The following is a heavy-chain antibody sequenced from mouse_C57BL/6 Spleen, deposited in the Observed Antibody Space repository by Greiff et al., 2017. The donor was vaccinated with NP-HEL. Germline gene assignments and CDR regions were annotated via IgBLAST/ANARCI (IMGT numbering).Heavy chain of an antibody. CDR1: GFTFSSYA. Sequence: DVHLVESGEGLVKPGGSLKLSCAASGFTFSSYAMSWVRQTPEKRLEWVAYISSGGDYIYYADTVKGRFTISRDNARNTLYLQMSSLKSEDTAMYYCTRGTAQATLDYWGQGTTLTVSS. J-gene: IGHJ2*01. D-gene: IGHD3-2*02. CDR2: ISSGGDYI. CDR3: TRGTAQATLDY. V-gene: IGHV5-9-1*02.